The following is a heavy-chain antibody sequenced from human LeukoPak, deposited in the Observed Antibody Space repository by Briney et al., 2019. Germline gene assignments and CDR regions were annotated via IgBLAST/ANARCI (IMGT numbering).Heavy chain of an antibody. D-gene: IGHD2-15*01. CDR1: GFTFSSYE. CDR2: ISSSGSTI. Sequence: GGPLRLSCAASGFTFSSYEMNWVRQAPGKGLEWVSYISSSGSTIYYADSVKGRFTISRDNAKNSLYLQMNSLRAEDTAVYYCANSRANYYYGMDVWGQGTTVTVSS. V-gene: IGHV3-48*03. CDR3: ANSRANYYYGMDV. J-gene: IGHJ6*02.